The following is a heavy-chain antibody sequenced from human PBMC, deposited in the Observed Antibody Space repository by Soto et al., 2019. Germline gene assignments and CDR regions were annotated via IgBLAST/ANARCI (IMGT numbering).Heavy chain of an antibody. CDR3: ARWGGYCTNGVCPYYYYYGMDV. CDR1: GGSISSYY. V-gene: IGHV4-4*07. Sequence: PSETLSLTCTVSGGSISSYYWSWIRQPAGKGLEWIGRIYTSGSTNYNPSLKSRVTMSVDTSKNQFSLKLSSVTAADTAVYYCARWGGYCTNGVCPYYYYYGMDVWGQGATVTVSS. CDR2: IYTSGST. J-gene: IGHJ6*02. D-gene: IGHD2-8*01.